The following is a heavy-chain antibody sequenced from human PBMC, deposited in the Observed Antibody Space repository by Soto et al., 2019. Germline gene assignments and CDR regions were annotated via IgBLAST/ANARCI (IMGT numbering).Heavy chain of an antibody. CDR2: ISGSGGST. V-gene: IGHV3-23*01. CDR3: AIKVRRSAGYFDY. J-gene: IGHJ4*02. CDR1: GFTFSSYA. Sequence: EVQLLESGGGLVQPGGSLRLSCAASGFTFSSYAMSWVRQAPGKGLEWVSAISGSGGSTYYADSVKGRFTISRDNSKNTLYLQMNSLRAEDTAVYYCAIKVRRSAGYFDYWGQRTLVTVSS.